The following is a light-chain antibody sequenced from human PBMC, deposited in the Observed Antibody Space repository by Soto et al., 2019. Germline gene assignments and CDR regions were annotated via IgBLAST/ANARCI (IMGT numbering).Light chain of an antibody. Sequence: QSVLTQPPSVSAAPGQKVTVSCFGSNSNIGNNYVSWYQQLPGTAPKLLIRDNDKRPSGIPDRFSGSKSGTSATLGISGLQTGDEADYYCGTWDSSLSSVVFGGGTKLTVL. CDR1: NSNIGNNY. V-gene: IGLV1-51*01. CDR2: DND. J-gene: IGLJ2*01. CDR3: GTWDSSLSSVV.